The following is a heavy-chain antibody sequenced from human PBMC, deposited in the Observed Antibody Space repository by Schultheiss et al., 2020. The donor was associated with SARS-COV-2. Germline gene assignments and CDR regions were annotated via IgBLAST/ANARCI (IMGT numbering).Heavy chain of an antibody. CDR1: GGSISSGGYS. Sequence: SETLSLTCAVSGGSISSGGYSWSWIRQPPGKGLEWIGYIYHSGSTNYNPSLKSRVTMSVDTSKNQFSLKLSSVTAADTAVYYCARGGGVLRFLEWLSPLFDYWGQGTLVTVSS. J-gene: IGHJ4*02. D-gene: IGHD3-3*01. V-gene: IGHV4-30-2*01. CDR2: IYHSGST. CDR3: ARGGGVLRFLEWLSPLFDY.